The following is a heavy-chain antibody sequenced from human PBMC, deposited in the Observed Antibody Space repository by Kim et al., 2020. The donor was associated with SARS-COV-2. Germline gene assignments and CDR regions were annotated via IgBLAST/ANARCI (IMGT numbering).Heavy chain of an antibody. D-gene: IGHD2-15*01. J-gene: IGHJ3*02. CDR3: ARDGAATPLRGAFDI. V-gene: IGHV3-30*01. Sequence: SVKGRFTISRDNSKHTLYLQMNSLRAEDTAVYYCARDGAATPLRGAFDIWGQGTMVTVSS.